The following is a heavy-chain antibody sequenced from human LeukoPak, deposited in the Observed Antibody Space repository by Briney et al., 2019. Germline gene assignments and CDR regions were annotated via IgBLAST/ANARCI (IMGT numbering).Heavy chain of an antibody. D-gene: IGHD3-22*01. V-gene: IGHV3-30*02. J-gene: IGHJ4*02. Sequence: PGGSLRLSCAASGLTFSSYGMHWVRQAPGKGLEWVAFIRYDGSNKYYADSVKGRFTISRDNSKNTLYLQMNSLRAEDTAVYYCAKDLDSYYDSSGSLDYWGQGTLVTVSS. CDR1: GLTFSSYG. CDR2: IRYDGSNK. CDR3: AKDLDSYYDSSGSLDY.